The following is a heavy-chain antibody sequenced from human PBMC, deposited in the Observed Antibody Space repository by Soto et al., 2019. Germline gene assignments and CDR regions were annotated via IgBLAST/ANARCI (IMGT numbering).Heavy chain of an antibody. J-gene: IGHJ4*02. Sequence: QVQLVESGRGEVQPGRPLRLSCAASGLTLSNYAMHWVRQAPGKGLEWVAVISYDGSNRYYADSVKGRFTISRDNSKNTLYLQMNSLRAEDTAVYYCARVTQAVAADYWGQGTLVTVSS. CDR3: ARVTQAVAADY. D-gene: IGHD6-19*01. CDR1: GLTLSNYA. CDR2: ISYDGSNR. V-gene: IGHV3-30-3*01.